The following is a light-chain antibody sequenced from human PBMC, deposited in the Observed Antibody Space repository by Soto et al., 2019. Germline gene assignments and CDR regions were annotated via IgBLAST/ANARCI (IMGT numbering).Light chain of an antibody. CDR3: QQRT. J-gene: IGKJ3*01. V-gene: IGKV3-11*01. CDR2: DAS. Sequence: EIVLTQSPATLSLSPGERATLSCRASQSVSSYLAWYQQKPGQAPRLLIYDASNRATGIPARFSGSGSGTDFTLTISSLEPEDFAVYYCQQRTFGPGTKVYIK. CDR1: QSVSSY.